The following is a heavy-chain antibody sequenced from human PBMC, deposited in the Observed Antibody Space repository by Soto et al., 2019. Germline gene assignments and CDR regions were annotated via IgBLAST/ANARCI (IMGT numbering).Heavy chain of an antibody. V-gene: IGHV2-5*02. CDR2: IYWDDDK. CDR1: GFSLSTSGVG. Sequence: QITLKESGPTLVKPTQTLTLTCTFSGFSLSTSGVGVGWIRQPPGKALEWLALIYWDDDKRYSPSLKSRLTIPQDTSKNQVVITMTNIDPMDTATYCCAHTYSSSWYTTTDYWGQGTLVTVSS. CDR3: AHTYSSSWYTTTDY. J-gene: IGHJ4*02. D-gene: IGHD6-13*01.